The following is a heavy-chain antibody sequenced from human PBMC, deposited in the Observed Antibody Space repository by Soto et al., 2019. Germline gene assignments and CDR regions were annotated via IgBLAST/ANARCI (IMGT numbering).Heavy chain of an antibody. CDR2: ISYDGSNK. J-gene: IGHJ6*02. Sequence: GGSLRLSCAASGFTFSSYGMHWVRQAPGKGLEWVAVISYDGSNKYYADSVKGRFTISRDNSKNTLYLQMNSLRAEDTAVYYCAKGSNRRYSGYDYLVGYYYYGMDVWGQGTTVTVSS. CDR1: GFTFSSYG. CDR3: AKGSNRRYSGYDYLVGYYYYGMDV. D-gene: IGHD5-12*01. V-gene: IGHV3-30*18.